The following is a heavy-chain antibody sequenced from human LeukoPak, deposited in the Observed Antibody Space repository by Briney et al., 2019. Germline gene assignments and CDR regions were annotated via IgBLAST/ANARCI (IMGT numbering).Heavy chain of an antibody. CDR3: AREPVTGSVY. CDR2: ISSTSSYI. CDR1: GFTFSTYS. D-gene: IGHD4-17*01. V-gene: IGHV3-21*01. J-gene: IGHJ4*02. Sequence: GGSLRLSCAASGFTFSTYSMNWVRQAPGKGLEWVSSISSTSSYIYYADSVKGRFTISRDNAKNSLYLQMNSLRGEDTAVYYCAREPVTGSVYWGQGTLVTVSS.